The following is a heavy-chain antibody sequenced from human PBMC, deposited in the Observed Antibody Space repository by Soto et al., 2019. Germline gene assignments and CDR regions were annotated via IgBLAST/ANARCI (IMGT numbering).Heavy chain of an antibody. Sequence: QVQLQESGPGLVKPSQTLSLTCTVSGGSISSGGYYWSWIRQHPGKGLEWIGYIYHSGSTYYNPFLKSRVTISVDTSKNQCSLKLSSVTAADTAVYYCARGRGTISGYYPFFDYWGQGTLVTVSS. D-gene: IGHD3-22*01. CDR1: GGSISSGGYY. J-gene: IGHJ4*02. CDR3: ARGRGTISGYYPFFDY. CDR2: IYHSGST. V-gene: IGHV4-31*03.